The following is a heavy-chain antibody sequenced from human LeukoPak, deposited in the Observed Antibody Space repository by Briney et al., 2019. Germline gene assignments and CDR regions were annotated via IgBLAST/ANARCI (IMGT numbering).Heavy chain of an antibody. CDR2: IWYDGSNK. V-gene: IGHV3-33*06. CDR3: AKALLPWGSWTGVDY. D-gene: IGHD6-13*01. J-gene: IGHJ4*02. CDR1: GFTFSSYG. Sequence: GGSLRLSCAASGFTFSSYGMHWVRQAPGKGLEWVAVIWYDGSNKYYADSVKGRFTISRDNSKNTLYLQMNSLRAEDTAVYYCAKALLPWGSWTGVDYWGQGTLVTVSS.